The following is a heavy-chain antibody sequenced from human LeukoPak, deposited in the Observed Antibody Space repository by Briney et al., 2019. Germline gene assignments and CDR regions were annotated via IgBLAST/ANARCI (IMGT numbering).Heavy chain of an antibody. CDR1: GYTFTSYY. J-gene: IGHJ4*02. CDR3: ARPKTNGRVAGPAPFDY. Sequence: ASVKVSCKASGYTFTSYYMHWVRQAPGQGLEWMGIINPSGGSTSYAQKFQGRVTMTRDTSTSTVYMELSSLRSEDTAVYYCARPKTNGRVAGPAPFDYWGQGTLVTVSS. D-gene: IGHD6-19*01. CDR2: INPSGGST. V-gene: IGHV1-46*01.